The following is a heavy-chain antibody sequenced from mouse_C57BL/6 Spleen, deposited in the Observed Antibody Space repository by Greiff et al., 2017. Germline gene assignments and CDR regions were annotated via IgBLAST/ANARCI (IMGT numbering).Heavy chain of an antibody. CDR2: IYPGDGDT. V-gene: IGHV1-82*01. CDR1: GYAFSSSW. CDR3: AREVYYYGSKWYFDV. Sequence: VQRVESGPELVKPGASVKISCKASGYAFSSSWMNWVKQRPGKGLEWIGRIYPGDGDTNYNGKFKGKATLTADKSSRSAYMQLSSLTSEDSAVYFCAREVYYYGSKWYFDVWGTGTTVTVSS. D-gene: IGHD1-1*01. J-gene: IGHJ1*03.